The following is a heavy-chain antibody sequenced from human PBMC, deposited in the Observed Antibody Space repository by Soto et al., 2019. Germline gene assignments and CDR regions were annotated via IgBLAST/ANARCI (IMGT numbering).Heavy chain of an antibody. CDR2: INAGNGNT. Sequence: VQRVQSGAEVKKPGASVKVSCKASGYTFTSYAMHWVRQAPGQSLDRMGWINAGNGNTKYSQKFQGRVTITRTTSASTAYKELSSLRSEDTAVYYGARGDTMIEVSLPYYGMDVWGQGTTVTVSS. J-gene: IGHJ6*02. CDR1: GYTFTSYA. D-gene: IGHD3-22*01. V-gene: IGHV1-3*01. CDR3: ARGDTMIEVSLPYYGMDV.